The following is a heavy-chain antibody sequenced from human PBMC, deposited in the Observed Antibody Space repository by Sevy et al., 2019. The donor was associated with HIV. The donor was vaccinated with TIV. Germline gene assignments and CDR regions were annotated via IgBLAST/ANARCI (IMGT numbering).Heavy chain of an antibody. J-gene: IGHJ4*02. D-gene: IGHD1-7*01. Sequence: ASVKVSCRTSGYTFFNSDINWVRQAPGQGLEWVGRITVDSGHTNYARNLQDRLTLTADMATKIVHMELRDLRSDDTAVYYCEGGRAPSRGNYHFDYWAQGTRVTVSS. CDR3: EGGRAPSRGNYHFDY. CDR2: ITVDSGHT. CDR1: GYTFFNSD. V-gene: IGHV1-18*01.